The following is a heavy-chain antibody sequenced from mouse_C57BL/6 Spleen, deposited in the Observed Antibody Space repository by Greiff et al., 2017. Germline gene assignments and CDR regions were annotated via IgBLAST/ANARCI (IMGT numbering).Heavy chain of an antibody. CDR3: ARSPFDY. CDR1: GYAFSGSW. Sequence: QVQLQQSGPELVKPGASVTISCKASGYAFSGSWMNWVKQTPVQGLEWIGRLYPGDGDTTYNGKFKGKATLTADKSSITAYMQLSSLTSEDSAVYFCARSPFDYWGQGTTLTVSS. V-gene: IGHV1-82*01. J-gene: IGHJ2*01. CDR2: LYPGDGDT.